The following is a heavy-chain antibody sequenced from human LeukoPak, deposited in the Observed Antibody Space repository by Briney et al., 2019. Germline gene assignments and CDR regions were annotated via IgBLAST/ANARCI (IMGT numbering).Heavy chain of an antibody. J-gene: IGHJ5*02. D-gene: IGHD6-6*01. Sequence: PSETLSLTCTVSGGSISSSSYYWGWIRQPPGKGLEWIGSIYYSGSTYYNPSLKSRVTISVDTSKNQFSPKLSSVTAADTAVYYCARAQLAWFDPWGQGTLVTVSS. V-gene: IGHV4-39*07. CDR2: IYYSGST. CDR1: GGSISSSSYY. CDR3: ARAQLAWFDP.